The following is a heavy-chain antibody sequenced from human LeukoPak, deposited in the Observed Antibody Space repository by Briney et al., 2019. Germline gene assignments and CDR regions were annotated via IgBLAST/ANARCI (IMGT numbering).Heavy chain of an antibody. CDR2: INAGNGNT. V-gene: IGHV1-3*01. J-gene: IGHJ6*03. D-gene: IGHD1-1*01. CDR3: ARSRTTGMYYYYYYMDV. CDR1: GYTFTSYA. Sequence: GASVKVSCKASGYTFTSYAMHWVRQAPGQRLEWMGWINAGNGNTKYSQKFQGRVAITADESTSTAYMELSSLRSEDTAVYYCARSRTTGMYYYYYYMDVWGKGTTVTVSS.